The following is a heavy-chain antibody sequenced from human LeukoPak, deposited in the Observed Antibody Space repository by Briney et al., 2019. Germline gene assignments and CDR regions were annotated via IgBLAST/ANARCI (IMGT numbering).Heavy chain of an antibody. Sequence: PXETLSLTCAVYGGSFSGYYWSWIRQPPGKGLEWIGEINHSGSTNYNPSLKSRVTISVDTSKNQFSLKLSSVTAADTAVYYCAREPYDYGDRPFDYWGQGTLVTVSS. J-gene: IGHJ4*02. CDR1: GGSFSGYY. D-gene: IGHD4-17*01. V-gene: IGHV4-34*01. CDR2: INHSGST. CDR3: AREPYDYGDRPFDY.